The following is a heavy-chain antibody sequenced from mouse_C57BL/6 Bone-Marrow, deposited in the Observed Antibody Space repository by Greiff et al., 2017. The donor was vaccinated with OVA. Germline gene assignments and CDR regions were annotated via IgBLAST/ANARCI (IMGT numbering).Heavy chain of an antibody. V-gene: IGHV2-6-1*01. CDR3: ARHGVLRHYAMDY. D-gene: IGHD1-2*01. J-gene: IGHJ4*01. CDR1: GFSLTSYG. CDR2: IWSDGST. Sequence: VQLQESGPGLVAPSQSLSITCTVSGFSLTSYGVHWVRQPPGKGLEWLVVIWSDGSTTYNSALKSRLSISKDNSKSQVFLKMNSLQTDDTAMYYCARHGVLRHYAMDYWGQGTSVTVSS.